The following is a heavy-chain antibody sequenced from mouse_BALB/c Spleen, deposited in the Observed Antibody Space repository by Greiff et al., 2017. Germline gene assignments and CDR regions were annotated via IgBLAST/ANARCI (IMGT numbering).Heavy chain of an antibody. D-gene: IGHD1-1*01. CDR2: INPDSSTI. J-gene: IGHJ1*01. Sequence: EVKLLESGGGLVQPGGSLKLSCAASGFDFSRYWMSWVRQAPGKGLEWIGEINPDSSTINYTPSLKDKFIISRDNAKNTLYLQMSKVRSEDTALYYCARLDYYGYRYFDVWGAGTTVTVSS. V-gene: IGHV4-1*02. CDR1: GFDFSRYW. CDR3: ARLDYYGYRYFDV.